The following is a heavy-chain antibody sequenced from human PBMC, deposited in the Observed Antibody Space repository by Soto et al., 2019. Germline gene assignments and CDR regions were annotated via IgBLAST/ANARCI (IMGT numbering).Heavy chain of an antibody. CDR2: TIDDGGRA. CDR1: GFTFNRYA. D-gene: IGHD6-19*01. CDR3: AKDKMEQWLVGGYFDY. V-gene: IGHV3-23*01. J-gene: IGHJ4*02. Sequence: GGSLRLSCSASGFTFNRYAMGWVRQAPRKGLEWVSATIDDGGRAYNADSVKGRFTISRDNFKNTLSLQMNSLRAEDTAVYYCAKDKMEQWLVGGYFDYWGQGTQVTVSS.